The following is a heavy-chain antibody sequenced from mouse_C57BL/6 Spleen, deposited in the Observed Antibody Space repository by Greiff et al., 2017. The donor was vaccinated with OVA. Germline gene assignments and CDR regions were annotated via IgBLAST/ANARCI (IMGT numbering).Heavy chain of an antibody. D-gene: IGHD1-1*01. CDR1: GYTFTSYW. J-gene: IGHJ3*01. CDR3: ARCGSSYTWFAY. Sequence: QVQLKQPGAELVKPGASVKMSCKASGYTFTSYWITWVKQRPGQGLEWIGDIYPGSGSTNYNEKFKSKATLTVDTSSSTAYMQLSSLTSEDSAVYYCARCGSSYTWFAYWGQGTLVTVSA. CDR2: IYPGSGST. V-gene: IGHV1-55*01.